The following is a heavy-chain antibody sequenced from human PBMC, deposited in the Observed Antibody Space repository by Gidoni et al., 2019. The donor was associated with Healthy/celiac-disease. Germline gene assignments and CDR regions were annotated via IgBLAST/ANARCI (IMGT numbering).Heavy chain of an antibody. CDR2: ISWNSGRI. Sequence: EVQLVESGGGLVQPGRSLRLSCEASGFTFDDYALPWVWHAPGKGLEWVSGISWNSGRIGYADSVKGRFTISRDNAKNSLYLQMNSLRAEDTALYYCAKDIGSGSYYGTKPQHYYYYGMDVWGQGTTVTVSS. CDR3: AKDIGSGSYYGTKPQHYYYYGMDV. J-gene: IGHJ6*02. D-gene: IGHD1-26*01. V-gene: IGHV3-9*01. CDR1: GFTFDDYA.